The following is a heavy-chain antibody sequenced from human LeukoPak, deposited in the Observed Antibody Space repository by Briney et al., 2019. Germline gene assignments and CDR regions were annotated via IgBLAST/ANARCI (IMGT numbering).Heavy chain of an antibody. V-gene: IGHV4-38-2*01. CDR2: IYHSGST. Sequence: SETLSLTCAVSGYSISSGYYWGWIRQPPGKGLEWIGSIYHSGSTYYNPSLKSRVTISVDTSKNQFSLKLSSVTAADTAVYYCARGGGSYYMGDAFDIWGQGTLVTVSS. CDR1: GYSISSGYY. D-gene: IGHD1-26*01. CDR3: ARGGGSYYMGDAFDI. J-gene: IGHJ3*02.